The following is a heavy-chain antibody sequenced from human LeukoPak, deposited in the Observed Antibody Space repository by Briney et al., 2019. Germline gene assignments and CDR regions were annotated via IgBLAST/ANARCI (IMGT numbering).Heavy chain of an antibody. Sequence: SETLSLTCTVSGGSISSYYWSWVRQPPGKGLEWIGYLYDGGSTHYNPSLESRVIISVDTSKNQFSLNLNSVTAADTAVYFCARHSWVNGYFDFWGQGTLVTVSS. V-gene: IGHV4-59*08. CDR1: GGSISSYY. CDR2: LYDGGST. D-gene: IGHD4-17*01. J-gene: IGHJ4*02. CDR3: ARHSWVNGYFDF.